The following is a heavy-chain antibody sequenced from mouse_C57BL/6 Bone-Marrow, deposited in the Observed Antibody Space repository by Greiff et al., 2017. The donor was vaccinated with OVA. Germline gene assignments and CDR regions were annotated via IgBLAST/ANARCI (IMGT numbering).Heavy chain of an antibody. CDR3: ARDHYYGSSYWFAY. V-gene: IGHV1-75*01. CDR1: GYTFTDYY. CDR2: IFPGSGST. J-gene: IGHJ3*01. D-gene: IGHD1-1*01. Sequence: QVQLQQSGPELVKPGASVKISCKASGYTFTDYYINWVKQRPGQGLEWIGWIFPGSGSTYYNEKFKGKATLTVDKSSSTAYMLLSSLTSEDSAVYFCARDHYYGSSYWFAYWGQGTLVTVSA.